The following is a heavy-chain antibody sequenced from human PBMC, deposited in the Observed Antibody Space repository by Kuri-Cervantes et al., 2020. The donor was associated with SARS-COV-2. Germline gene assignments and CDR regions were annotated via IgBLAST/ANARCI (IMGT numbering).Heavy chain of an antibody. V-gene: IGHV3-64D*08. CDR2: ISSNGGST. CDR3: ARDLGEGPTGY. Sequence: GESLKISCSASGFTFSSYAMHWVRQAPGKGLEYVSAISSNGGSTYYADSVKGRFTISRDNSKNTLYLQMSSLRAEDTAVYYCARDLGEGPTGYWGQGTLVTVSS. J-gene: IGHJ4*02. D-gene: IGHD3-16*01. CDR1: GFTFSSYA.